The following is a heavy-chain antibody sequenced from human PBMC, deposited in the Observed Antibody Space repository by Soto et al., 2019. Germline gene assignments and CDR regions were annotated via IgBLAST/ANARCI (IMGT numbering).Heavy chain of an antibody. CDR2: VNPNSGNT. CDR3: ARGWAGSRVAFLKYYMDV. CDR1: GYTFTSYD. Sequence: QAQLVQSGAEVKKPGASVKVSCKASGYTFTSYDINWVRQATGQGLEWMGWVNPNSGNTGYAQKFQDRVSMTRDTSISTFYMELRSLRSEDTAVYYCARGWAGSRVAFLKYYMDVWGQGTTVTVSS. V-gene: IGHV1-8*01. D-gene: IGHD2-15*01. J-gene: IGHJ6*03.